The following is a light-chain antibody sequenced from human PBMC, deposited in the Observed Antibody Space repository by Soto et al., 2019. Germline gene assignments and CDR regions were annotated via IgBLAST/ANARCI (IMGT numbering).Light chain of an antibody. V-gene: IGKV1-12*01. CDR3: QQTNAFPRT. CDR1: RDISNS. Sequence: DIQMTQSPSSVSASVGDRLTITCRASRDISNSLAWYQQPPGKAPKLLLRGASSLHRGVPSRFSGGGAGTEFTLTISSLQPEDFATYYCQQTNAFPRTFGQGTKVDVK. CDR2: GAS. J-gene: IGKJ1*01.